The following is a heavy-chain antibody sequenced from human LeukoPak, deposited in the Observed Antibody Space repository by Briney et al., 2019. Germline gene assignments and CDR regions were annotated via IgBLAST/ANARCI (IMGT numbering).Heavy chain of an antibody. CDR2: IYYSGST. Sequence: SETLSLTCAVSGGSISSSNWWSWVRQPPGKGLEWIGYIYYSGSTNYNPSLKSRVTISVDTSKNQFSLKLSSVTAADTAVYYCAKKGYTDPFDYWGQGTLVTVSS. J-gene: IGHJ4*02. D-gene: IGHD5-18*01. CDR3: AKKGYTDPFDY. CDR1: GGSISSSNW. V-gene: IGHV4-4*02.